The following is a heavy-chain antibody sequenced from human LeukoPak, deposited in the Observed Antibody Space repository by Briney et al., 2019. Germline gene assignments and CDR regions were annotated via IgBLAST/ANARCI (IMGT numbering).Heavy chain of an antibody. CDR3: ARDERGPDYYDSSGYHYYFDY. D-gene: IGHD3-22*01. CDR2: ISRSGSTK. V-gene: IGHV3-48*03. J-gene: IGHJ4*02. CDR1: GFTFSSSE. Sequence: SGGSLRLSCVPSGFTFSSSEMNWCRQAPGKGLEWVSYISRSGSTKYFEDSVKGRFTISRDKGKNSLYLRMNRLRAEHKAVYYCARDERGPDYYDSSGYHYYFDYWGGGTLVSVSS.